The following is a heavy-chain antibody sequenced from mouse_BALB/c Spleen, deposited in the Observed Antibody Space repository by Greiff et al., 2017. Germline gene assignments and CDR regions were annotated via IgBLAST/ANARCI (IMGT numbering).Heavy chain of an antibody. CDR1: GFTFSSFG. D-gene: IGHD1-1*01. Sequence: EVKLVESGGGLVQPGGSRKLSCAASGFTFSSFGMHWVRQAPEKGLEWVAYISSGSSTIYYADTVKGRFTISRDNPKNTLFLQMTSLRSEDTAMYYCARGTTVYYYAMDYWGQGTSVTVSS. V-gene: IGHV5-17*02. CDR2: ISSGSSTI. J-gene: IGHJ4*01. CDR3: ARGTTVYYYAMDY.